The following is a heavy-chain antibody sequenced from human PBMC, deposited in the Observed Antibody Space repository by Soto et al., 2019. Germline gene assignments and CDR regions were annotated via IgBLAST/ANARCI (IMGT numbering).Heavy chain of an antibody. V-gene: IGHV1-69*01. CDR3: ARDRDDYGSGNYYNRIDF. Sequence: QVPLVQSGAEVKKPGSSVKVSCKASGGIFSTYAISWLRQAPGQVLEWMGGIIPIFGTPNYAQRFQGRVTITADESTTTSYMELSRLKSEHTTVYYCARDRDDYGSGNYYNRIDFWGQGTLVTVSS. CDR2: IIPIFGTP. CDR1: GGIFSTYA. J-gene: IGHJ4*02. D-gene: IGHD3-10*01.